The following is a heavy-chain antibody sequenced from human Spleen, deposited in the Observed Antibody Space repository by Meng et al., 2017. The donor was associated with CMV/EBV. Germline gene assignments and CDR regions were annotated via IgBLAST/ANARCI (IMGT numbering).Heavy chain of an antibody. D-gene: IGHD2-2*02. Sequence: GGSLRLSCAASGFTFSSYAMIWVRQAPGKGLLWVSRITNDGSTTNYADSVKGRFTISRDNAKNTLFLQMNSLRVEDTAVYYCASQVPAAIGLDYWGQGKLVTVSS. J-gene: IGHJ4*02. V-gene: IGHV3-74*01. CDR2: ITNDGSTT. CDR3: ASQVPAAIGLDY. CDR1: GFTFSSYA.